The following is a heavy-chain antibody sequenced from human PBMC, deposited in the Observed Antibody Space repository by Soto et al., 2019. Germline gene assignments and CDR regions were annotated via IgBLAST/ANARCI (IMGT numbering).Heavy chain of an antibody. Sequence: ASMKVSCKASGYTFTSHSISWVRQAPGQGLEWMGWISAYNGNTNYAQKLQGRVTMTTDTSTSTAYMELRSLRSDDTAVYYCGRDGSGYSSPGWFDPWGQGTLVTVSS. CDR1: GYTFTSHS. V-gene: IGHV1-18*01. CDR2: ISAYNGNT. D-gene: IGHD6-13*01. CDR3: GRDGSGYSSPGWFDP. J-gene: IGHJ5*02.